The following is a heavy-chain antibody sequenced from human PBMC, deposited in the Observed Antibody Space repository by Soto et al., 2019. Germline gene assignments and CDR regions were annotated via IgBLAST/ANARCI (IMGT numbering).Heavy chain of an antibody. J-gene: IGHJ4*02. CDR3: VADPTYSLGATPTRDVR. D-gene: IGHD2-15*01. CDR1: GFIFSSYW. V-gene: IGHV3-74*01. Sequence: HPGGSLRLSCTASGFIFSSYWMHWVRQPPGKGLIWVARINGDGSSVVYADSVKGRFIISRDNAKDSLFLQMNSLGAEDTAVYYCVADPTYSLGATPTRDVRWGQGTLVTVSS. CDR2: INGDGSSV.